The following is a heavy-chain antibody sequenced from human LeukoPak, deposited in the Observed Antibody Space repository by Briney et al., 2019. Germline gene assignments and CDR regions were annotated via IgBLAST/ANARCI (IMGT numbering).Heavy chain of an antibody. Sequence: SETLSLTCTVSGGSISSSSYYWGWIRQPPGKGLEWIGSIYHSGSTNYNPSLKSRVTISVDTSKNQFSLNLSSVTAADTAVYYCARDLGPMVRGLILDYFDYWGQGTLVTVSS. CDR2: IYHSGST. CDR3: ARDLGPMVRGLILDYFDY. CDR1: GGSISSSSYY. V-gene: IGHV4-39*07. D-gene: IGHD3-10*01. J-gene: IGHJ4*02.